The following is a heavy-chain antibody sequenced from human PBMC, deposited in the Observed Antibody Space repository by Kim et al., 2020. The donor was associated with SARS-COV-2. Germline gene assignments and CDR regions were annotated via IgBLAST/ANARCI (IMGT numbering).Heavy chain of an antibody. D-gene: IGHD1-26*01. V-gene: IGHV4-34*01. J-gene: IGHJ4*02. CDR3: ARAGRSGSYFDY. Sequence: TYNPSLKGRVTISVDTSKNQFSLKLSSVTAADTAVYYCARAGRSGSYFDYWGQGTLVTVSS.